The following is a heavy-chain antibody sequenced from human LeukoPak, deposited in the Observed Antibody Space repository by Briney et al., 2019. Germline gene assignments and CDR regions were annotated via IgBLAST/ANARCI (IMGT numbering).Heavy chain of an antibody. Sequence: ASVKVSCKASGYTFTGYYMHWVRQAPGQGLEWMGWINPNSGGTNYAQKFQGRVTMTRDTSISTAYMELSRVRSDDTAVYYCARDFAMIVVVNGFDIWGQGTMVTVSS. CDR3: ARDFAMIVVVNGFDI. CDR2: INPNSGGT. CDR1: GYTFTGYY. D-gene: IGHD3-22*01. J-gene: IGHJ3*02. V-gene: IGHV1-2*02.